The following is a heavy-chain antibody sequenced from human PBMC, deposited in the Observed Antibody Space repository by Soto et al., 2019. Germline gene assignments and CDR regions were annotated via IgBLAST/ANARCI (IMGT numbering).Heavy chain of an antibody. V-gene: IGHV4-4*07. CDR3: ARGVAETDVNRLANWFDL. Sequence: QLVLQESGPGLVKPSETLSLTCNVSGGSISSFYWTWIRQPAGGRLEWIGRVYDSGSSNYNPSLNTRITRSLVRSRSQFALSLYSVTSAATAVDYCARGVAETDVNRLANWFDLWWHGILVTVSS. D-gene: IGHD6-19*01. J-gene: IGHJ5*02. CDR2: VYDSGSS. CDR1: GGSISSFY.